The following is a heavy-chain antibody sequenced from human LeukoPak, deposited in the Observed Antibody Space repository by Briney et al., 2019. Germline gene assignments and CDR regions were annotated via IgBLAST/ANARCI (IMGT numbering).Heavy chain of an antibody. CDR1: GFNFNDYA. CDR2: ISWNSGSL. J-gene: IGHJ4*02. D-gene: IGHD6-19*01. CDR3: VKGETAVAGGAFDY. Sequence: QPGRSLRLSCAASGFNFNDYAMHWVRQAPGKGLEWVSGISWNSGSLGYAGSVKGRFTVSRDNAKNSLYLQMNSQRAEDMALYYCVKGETAVAGGAFDYWGQGTLVTVSS. V-gene: IGHV3-9*03.